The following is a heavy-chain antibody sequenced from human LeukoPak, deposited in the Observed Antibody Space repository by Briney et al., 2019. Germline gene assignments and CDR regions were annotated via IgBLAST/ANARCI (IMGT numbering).Heavy chain of an antibody. CDR3: ARIGSYYYYMDV. CDR1: GGSISSSSYY. V-gene: IGHV4-39*01. Sequence: NPSETLSLTCTVSGGSISSSSYYWSWIRQPPGKGLEWIGSIYYSGSTYYNPSLKSRVTISVDTSKNQFSLKLRSVTAADTAVYYCARIGSYYYYMDVWGKGTTVSVSS. D-gene: IGHD1-14*01. J-gene: IGHJ6*03. CDR2: IYYSGST.